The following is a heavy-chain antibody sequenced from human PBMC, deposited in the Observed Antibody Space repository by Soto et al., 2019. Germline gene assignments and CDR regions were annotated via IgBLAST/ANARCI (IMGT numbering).Heavy chain of an antibody. D-gene: IGHD2-2*01. CDR2: ISYDGSNK. CDR3: AGEVVPAAPFDY. Sequence: GGSLRLSCAASGFTFSSYGMHWVRQAPGKGLEWVAVISYDGSNKYYADSVKGRFTISRDNSKNTLYLQMNSLRAEDTAVYYCAGEVVPAAPFDYWGQGTLVTVSS. J-gene: IGHJ4*02. V-gene: IGHV3-30*03. CDR1: GFTFSSYG.